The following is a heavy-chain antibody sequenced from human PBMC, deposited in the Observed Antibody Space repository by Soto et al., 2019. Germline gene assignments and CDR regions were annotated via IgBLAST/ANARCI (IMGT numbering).Heavy chain of an antibody. CDR1: GDSFISYW. Sequence: GESLKISCKGSGDSFISYWVSWVRQMPGKGLEWMGRIDPSDSYTNYSPSFQGHVTISADKSISTAYLQWSSLKASDTAMYYCARHYSSSSFSSGFDTWGQGTLVTVSS. J-gene: IGHJ5*02. V-gene: IGHV5-10-1*01. D-gene: IGHD6-6*01. CDR3: ARHYSSSSFSSGFDT. CDR2: IDPSDSYT.